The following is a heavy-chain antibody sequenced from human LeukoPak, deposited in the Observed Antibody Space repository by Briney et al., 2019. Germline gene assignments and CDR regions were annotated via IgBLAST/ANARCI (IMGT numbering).Heavy chain of an antibody. J-gene: IGHJ6*02. CDR1: GYTFTSYD. D-gene: IGHD3-10*01. CDR3: ARSRPYYGSGTYYYYYGMDV. V-gene: IGHV1-8*01. Sequence: GASVKVSCKASGYTFTSYDINWVRQATGQGLEWMGWMNPNSGNTGYAQKFQGRVTMTRNTSISTAYMELSSLRSEDTGVYYCARSRPYYGSGTYYYYYGMDVWGQGTTVTVSS. CDR2: MNPNSGNT.